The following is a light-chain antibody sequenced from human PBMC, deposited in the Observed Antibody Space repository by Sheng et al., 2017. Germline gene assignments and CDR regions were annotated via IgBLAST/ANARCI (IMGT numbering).Light chain of an antibody. CDR1: ALPKQY. CDR3: QSADNSGTYLV. CDR2: RDF. Sequence: SYELTQPPSVSVSPGQTARITCSGDALPKQYTYWYQLKPGQAPVKVIYRDFERPSGIPERFSGTSSGTTVTLTISGVQAEDEADYYCQSADNSGTYLVFGGGTKLTVL. V-gene: IGLV3-25*03. J-gene: IGLJ2*01.